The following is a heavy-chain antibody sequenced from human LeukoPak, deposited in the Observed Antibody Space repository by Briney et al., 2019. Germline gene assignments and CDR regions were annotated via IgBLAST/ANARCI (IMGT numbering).Heavy chain of an antibody. J-gene: IGHJ3*02. D-gene: IGHD6-19*01. Sequence: PGGSLRLSCAASGFTFSSYSMNWVRQAPGKGLEWVSYISSSSSTIYYADFVKGRFTISRDNAKNSLYLQMNSLRAEDTTVYYCARDERQWLAIFDAFDIWGQGTMVTVSS. V-gene: IGHV3-48*01. CDR2: ISSSSSTI. CDR1: GFTFSSYS. CDR3: ARDERQWLAIFDAFDI.